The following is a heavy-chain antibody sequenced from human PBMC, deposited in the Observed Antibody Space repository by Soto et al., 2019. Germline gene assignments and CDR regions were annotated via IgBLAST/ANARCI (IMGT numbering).Heavy chain of an antibody. CDR1: GGSFSGYY. Sequence: PSETLSLTCAVYGGSFSGYYWSWIRQPPGKGLEWIGEINHSGSTNYNPSLKSRVTISVDTSKNQFSLKLSSVTAADTAVYYCARGRITIFGNDYWGQGTLVTVSS. CDR3: ARGRITIFGNDY. CDR2: INHSGST. D-gene: IGHD3-3*01. J-gene: IGHJ4*02. V-gene: IGHV4-34*01.